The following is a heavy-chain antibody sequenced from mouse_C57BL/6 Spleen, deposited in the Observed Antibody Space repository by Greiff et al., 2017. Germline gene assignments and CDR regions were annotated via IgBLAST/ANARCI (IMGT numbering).Heavy chain of an antibody. CDR1: GYTFTSYW. J-gene: IGHJ4*01. D-gene: IGHD3-1*01. CDR2: IHPNSGST. V-gene: IGHV1-64*01. CDR3: ARPYPSGAMDY. Sequence: QVQLQQPGAELVKPGASVKLSCKASGYTFTSYWMHWVKQRPGQGLEWIGMIHPNSGSTNYNEKFKSKATLTVDKSSSTAYMQLSSLTSEDSAVYCCARPYPSGAMDYWGQGTSVTVSS.